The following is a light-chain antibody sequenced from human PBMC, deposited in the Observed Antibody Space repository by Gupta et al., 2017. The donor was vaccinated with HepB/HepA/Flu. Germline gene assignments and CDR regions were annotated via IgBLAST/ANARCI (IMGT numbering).Light chain of an antibody. V-gene: IGKV3-15*01. J-gene: IGKJ2*01. Sequence: DIVLTQSLATLSVSLGGRDSLSCRASQSVSSNLAWYQHRHGQAPRLLLYSAATRAIRIPGRFRCSGTGTEFNLTISILHSEDFAVYFYQQYTNCTPSYTFGQGTKLQIK. CDR1: QSVSSN. CDR3: QQYTNCTPSYT. CDR2: SAA.